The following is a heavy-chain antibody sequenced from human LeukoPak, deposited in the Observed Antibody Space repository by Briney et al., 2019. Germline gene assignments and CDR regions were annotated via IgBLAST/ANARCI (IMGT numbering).Heavy chain of an antibody. Sequence: SVKVSCKAPGGTFSSYAISWVRQAPGQGLEWMGGIIPIFGTANYAQKFQGRVTITADESTSTAYMELSSLRSEDTAVYYCARVVDGSGYYFDYWGQGTLVTVSS. J-gene: IGHJ4*02. CDR1: GGTFSSYA. D-gene: IGHD3-22*01. V-gene: IGHV1-69*13. CDR2: IIPIFGTA. CDR3: ARVVDGSGYYFDY.